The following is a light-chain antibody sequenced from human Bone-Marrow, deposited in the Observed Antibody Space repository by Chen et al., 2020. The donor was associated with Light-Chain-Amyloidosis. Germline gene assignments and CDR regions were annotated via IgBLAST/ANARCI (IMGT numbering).Light chain of an antibody. CDR3: AAWDENLSTWE. CDR2: KDS. V-gene: IGLV1-47*01. Sequence: QPFLTQPPSASAPPGQMITISCYGVSSNVGNNYVSLYRHLPGTAPELLIFKDSRRPLGVPDRFSASKAGTSASLFISGLRSEDEADYTCAAWDENLSTWEFGGGTRLTVL. CDR1: SSNVGNNY. J-gene: IGLJ3*02.